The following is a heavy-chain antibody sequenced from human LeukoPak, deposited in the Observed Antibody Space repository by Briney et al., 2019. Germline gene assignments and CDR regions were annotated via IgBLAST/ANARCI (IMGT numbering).Heavy chain of an antibody. Sequence: SETLSLTCTASGVSISSYYRNWMRQPPGKGLEWVGYIYYSGSTNYNPALKSRVTISVDTSKTQFSLKLSSVTAAYTAVYYCARVTLYCSGGSCCSGWFDPWGQGTLVTVSS. CDR1: GVSISSYY. CDR3: ARVTLYCSGGSCCSGWFDP. V-gene: IGHV4-59*01. CDR2: IYYSGST. D-gene: IGHD2-15*01. J-gene: IGHJ5*02.